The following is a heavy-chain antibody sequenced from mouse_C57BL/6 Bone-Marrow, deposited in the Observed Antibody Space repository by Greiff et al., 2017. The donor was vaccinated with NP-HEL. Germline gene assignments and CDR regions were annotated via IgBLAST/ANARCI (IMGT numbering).Heavy chain of an antibody. Sequence: EVQLQQSGAELVKPGASVKLSCTASGFNFKDYYMHWVKQRTEQGLEWIGRIDPEDGETKYAPKFQGKATITADTSSNTAYLQLSSLTSEDTAVYYCTSLLVRPWWYFDVWGTGTTVTVSS. D-gene: IGHD2-14*01. CDR1: GFNFKDYY. V-gene: IGHV14-2*01. CDR2: IDPEDGET. J-gene: IGHJ1*03. CDR3: TSLLVRPWWYFDV.